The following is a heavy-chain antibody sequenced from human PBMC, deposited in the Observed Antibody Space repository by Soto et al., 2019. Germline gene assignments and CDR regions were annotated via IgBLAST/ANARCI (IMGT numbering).Heavy chain of an antibody. Sequence: GGSLRLSCAASGFTFSSYWMSWVRQAPGKGLERVANIKQDGSEKYYVGSVKGRFTISRDNAKNSLYLQMNSLRAEDTAVYYCARDVXYYDSSGYYHKSYYFDYWGQGTLVTVSS. D-gene: IGHD3-22*01. CDR3: ARDVXYYDSSGYYHKSYYFDY. CDR2: IKQDGSEK. V-gene: IGHV3-7*03. J-gene: IGHJ4*02. CDR1: GFTFSSYW.